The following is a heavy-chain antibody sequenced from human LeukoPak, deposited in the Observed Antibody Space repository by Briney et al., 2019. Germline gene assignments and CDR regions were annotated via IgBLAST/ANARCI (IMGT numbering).Heavy chain of an antibody. CDR1: GFTVSSNY. J-gene: IGHJ4*02. D-gene: IGHD3-22*01. V-gene: IGHV3-53*01. Sequence: GGSLRLSCAASGFTVSSNYMSWVRQAPGKGLEWVSVIYSGGSTYYAKSVKGGFTISRDNSKNTLYLQMNSPRAEDTAVYYCARSYYYDSSGYYVYWGQGTLVTVSS. CDR2: IYSGGST. CDR3: ARSYYYDSSGYYVY.